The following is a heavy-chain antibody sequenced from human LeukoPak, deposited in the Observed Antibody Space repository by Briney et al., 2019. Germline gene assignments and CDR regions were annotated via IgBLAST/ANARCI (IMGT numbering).Heavy chain of an antibody. CDR2: IIPILGIA. J-gene: IGHJ4*02. D-gene: IGHD1-7*01. V-gene: IGHV1-69*04. Sequence: SVKVSCKASGGTFSSYAISWVRQAPGQGLEWMGRIIPILGIANYAQKFQGRVTITADKSTSTAYMELSSLRSEDTAVYYCARQRGGIPWNYYFDYWGQGTLVTVSS. CDR3: ARQRGGIPWNYYFDY. CDR1: GGTFSSYA.